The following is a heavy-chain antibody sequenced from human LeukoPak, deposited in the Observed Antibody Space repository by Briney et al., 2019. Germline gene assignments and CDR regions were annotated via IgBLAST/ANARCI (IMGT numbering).Heavy chain of an antibody. CDR1: GFNVNSKY. J-gene: IGHJ3*02. CDR2: ISGGGAKR. D-gene: IGHD3-10*02. Sequence: GGSLRLSCAASGFNVNSKYISWVRQAPGKGLEWVSYISGGGAKRHYSDSVKGRFTISRDNPKNTLYLQINNLRAEDTAMYYCAKCSAGYYNDAFDIWGRGTMVTVSS. CDR3: AKCSAGYYNDAFDI. V-gene: IGHV3-23*01.